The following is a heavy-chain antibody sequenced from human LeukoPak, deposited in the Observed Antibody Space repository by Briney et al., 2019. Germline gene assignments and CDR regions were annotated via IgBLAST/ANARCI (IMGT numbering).Heavy chain of an antibody. J-gene: IGHJ3*02. V-gene: IGHV3-21*01. CDR1: GFTFSSYS. Sequence: GGSLRLSCAASGFTFSSYSMNWVRQAPGKGLEWVSSISSSSSYTYYADSVKGRFTISRDNAKNSLYLQMNSLRAEDTAVYYCARDTAFDIWGQGTMVTVSS. CDR2: ISSSSSYT. CDR3: ARDTAFDI.